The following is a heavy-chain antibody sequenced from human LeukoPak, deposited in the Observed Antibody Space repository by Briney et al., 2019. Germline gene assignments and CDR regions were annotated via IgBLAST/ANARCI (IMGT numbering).Heavy chain of an antibody. CDR2: ISTGGGTT. CDR1: GFTFSSHA. J-gene: IGHJ4*02. Sequence: GGSLRLSCAASGFTFSSHAMNWVRQAPGKALEWVSAISTGGGTTYYADSVKGRFTISRDDSKNTLYLQMNSLRAEDTAVYYCAKDRWVGATISHYFDYWGQGTLVTVSS. D-gene: IGHD1-26*01. CDR3: AKDRWVGATISHYFDY. V-gene: IGHV3-23*01.